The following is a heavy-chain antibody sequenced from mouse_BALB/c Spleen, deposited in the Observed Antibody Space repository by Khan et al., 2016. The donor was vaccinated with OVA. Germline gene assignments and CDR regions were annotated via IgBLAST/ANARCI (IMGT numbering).Heavy chain of an antibody. Sequence: EVMLVESGGDFVRPGGSLKLSCAASGFTFSTYGMSWVRQTPDKRLEWVATISTGGAYTYYPDSVKGRFTISRDNAKNTLYLQLGSLGSEDTAIYYCARLAYYYNSGGFAYWGQGTLVTVSA. V-gene: IGHV5-6*01. J-gene: IGHJ3*01. D-gene: IGHD1-1*01. CDR3: ARLAYYYNSGGFAY. CDR2: ISTGGAYT. CDR1: GFTFSTYG.